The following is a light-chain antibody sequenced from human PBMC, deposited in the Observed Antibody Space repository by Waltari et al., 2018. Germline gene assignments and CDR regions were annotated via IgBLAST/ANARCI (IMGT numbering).Light chain of an antibody. J-gene: IGLJ3*02. V-gene: IGLV2-14*01. CDR1: SSDVGGFNL. Sequence: QSALTQPASVSGSPGQSITISCTGTSSDVGGFNLVSWHQQHPGKAPKLIIYEVSNRPAGVSNRFHGSKSGNTASLTISGLQAEDEADYYCTSYITTRGDWVFGGGTK. CDR2: EVS. CDR3: TSYITTRGDWV.